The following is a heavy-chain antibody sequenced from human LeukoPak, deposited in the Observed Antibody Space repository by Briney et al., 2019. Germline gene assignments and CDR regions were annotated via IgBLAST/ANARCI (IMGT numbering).Heavy chain of an antibody. J-gene: IGHJ4*02. CDR2: IIPIFGTA. CDR3: ARDHGGTSNYYFDY. D-gene: IGHD4-23*01. Sequence: SVKVSCKASGGTFSSYAISWVRQAPGQGLEWMGGIIPIFGTANYAQKFQGRVTITADESTSTAYMELSSLRSEDTAAYYCARDHGGTSNYYFDYWGQGPLVTVSS. V-gene: IGHV1-69*13. CDR1: GGTFSSYA.